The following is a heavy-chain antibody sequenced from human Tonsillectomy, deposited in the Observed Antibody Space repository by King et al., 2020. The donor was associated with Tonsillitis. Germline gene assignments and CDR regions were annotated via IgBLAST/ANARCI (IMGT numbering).Heavy chain of an antibody. V-gene: IGHV4-39*01. D-gene: IGHD3-16*01. CDR2: IYYSGST. J-gene: IGHJ5*02. CDR3: ASSRVGGGWSRFDP. CDR1: GGSISSSSYY. Sequence: LQLQESGPGLVKPSENLSLTCTVSGGSISSSSYYWGWIRQPPGKGLEWIGSIYYSGSTYYNPSLKSRVTISVDTSKNQFSLKLSSVTAADPAVYYWASSRVGGGWSRFDPWGQGTLVTVS.